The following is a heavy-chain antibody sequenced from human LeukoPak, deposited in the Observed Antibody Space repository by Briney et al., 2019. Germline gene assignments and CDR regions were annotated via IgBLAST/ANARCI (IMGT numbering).Heavy chain of an antibody. J-gene: IGHJ5*02. V-gene: IGHV1-2*02. Sequence: ASVKVSCKASGYTFTGYYMHWVRQAPGQGLEWMGWINPNSGGTNYAQKLQGRVTMTRDTSISTAYMELSRLRSEDTAVYYCARDNSVGDIAWWFDPWGQGTLVTVSS. D-gene: IGHD3-16*02. CDR3: ARDNSVGDIAWWFDP. CDR2: INPNSGGT. CDR1: GYTFTGYY.